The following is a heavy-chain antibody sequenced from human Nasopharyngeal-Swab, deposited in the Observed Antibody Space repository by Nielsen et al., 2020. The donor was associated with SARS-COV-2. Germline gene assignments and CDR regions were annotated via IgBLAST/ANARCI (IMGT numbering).Heavy chain of an antibody. CDR1: GGSVSAYY. V-gene: IGHV4-34*01. CDR3: ARGLSGIVPAPILGLGPYYSYYYMDV. J-gene: IGHJ6*03. D-gene: IGHD2-2*01. CDR2: IIHRGGT. Sequence: SETLSLTCAVSGGSVSAYYWGWIRQPAGEGREWEGEIIHRGGTNYNPSLKSRVTITVDTSKNQFSLKLSSVTAADTAVYYCARGLSGIVPAPILGLGPYYSYYYMDVWGKGSTVTVSS.